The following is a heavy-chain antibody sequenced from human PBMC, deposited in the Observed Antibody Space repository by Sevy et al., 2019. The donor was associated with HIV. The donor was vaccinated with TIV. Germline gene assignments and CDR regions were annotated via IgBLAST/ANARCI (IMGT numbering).Heavy chain of an antibody. CDR2: MYYSGST. CDR3: ARSVMGYDSFFDY. J-gene: IGHJ4*02. D-gene: IGHD5-12*01. Sequence: SENLSLTCTVSGRSISNYYWSWIRQPPGKGLEWIGYMYYSGSTNYNPSLKSRVTISVDTSKNPFSLKVSSMTAADTAVYYCARSVMGYDSFFDYWGQGNLVTVSS. V-gene: IGHV4-59*01. CDR1: GRSISNYY.